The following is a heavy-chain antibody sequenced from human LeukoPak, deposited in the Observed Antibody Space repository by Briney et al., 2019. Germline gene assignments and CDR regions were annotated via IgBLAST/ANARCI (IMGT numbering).Heavy chain of an antibody. Sequence: SETLPLTCSVSGGSVSSSSYYWGWIRQPPGKGLEWIGSVYYSGSTYYNPSLKSRVTISVDTSKNQFSLKMSSVTAADTTLFYCARHRGGSSPSVFDSWGQGTLVTVSS. V-gene: IGHV4-39*01. CDR1: GGSVSSSSYY. CDR3: ARHRGGSSPSVFDS. J-gene: IGHJ4*02. CDR2: VYYSGST. D-gene: IGHD2-15*01.